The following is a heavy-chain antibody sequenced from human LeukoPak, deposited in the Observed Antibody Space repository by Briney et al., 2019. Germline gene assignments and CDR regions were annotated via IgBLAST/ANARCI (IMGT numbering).Heavy chain of an antibody. J-gene: IGHJ4*02. CDR3: ASLWRWLQQGDY. CDR1: GGSFSGYY. CDR2: INHSGST. V-gene: IGHV4-34*01. Sequence: PSETLSLTCAVYGGSFSGYYWSWIRQPPGKGLEWIGEINHSGSTNYNPSLKSRVTISVDTSKNQFSLKLSSVTAADTAVYYCASLWRWLQQGDYWGQGTLVTVSS. D-gene: IGHD5-24*01.